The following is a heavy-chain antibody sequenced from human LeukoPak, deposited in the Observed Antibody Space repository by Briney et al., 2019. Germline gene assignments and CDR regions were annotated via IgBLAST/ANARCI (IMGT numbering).Heavy chain of an antibody. CDR2: IYHSGST. V-gene: IGHV4-38-2*02. CDR1: GYSISSGYY. J-gene: IGHJ4*02. CDR3: ARDLNYYDSSGYDLDY. Sequence: SETLSLTCTVSGYSISSGYYWGWIRQPPGKGLEWIGSIYHSGSTYYNPSLKSRVTISVDTSKNQFSLKHSSVTAADTAVYYCARDLNYYDSSGYDLDYWGQGTLVTVSS. D-gene: IGHD3-22*01.